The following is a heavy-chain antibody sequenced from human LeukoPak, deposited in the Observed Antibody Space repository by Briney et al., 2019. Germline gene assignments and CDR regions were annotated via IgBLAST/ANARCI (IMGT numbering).Heavy chain of an antibody. D-gene: IGHD6-6*01. V-gene: IGHV3-11*04. Sequence: PGGSLRLSCAASGFTFSDYYMAWLRQAPGKGPAWISYISNSGSIILYADSVKGRFTVSRDNAKNSLYLQMNSLRAEDTAVYYCAVGDIAARFDYWGQGTLVTVSS. J-gene: IGHJ4*02. CDR1: GFTFSDYY. CDR2: ISNSGSII. CDR3: AVGDIAARFDY.